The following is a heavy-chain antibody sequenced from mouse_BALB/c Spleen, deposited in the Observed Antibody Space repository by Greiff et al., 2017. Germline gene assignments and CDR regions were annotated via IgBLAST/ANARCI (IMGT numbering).Heavy chain of an antibody. CDR1: GYTFSSYW. D-gene: IGHD2-1*01. Sequence: VKLMESGAELMKPGASVKISCKATGYTFSSYWIEWVKQRPGHGLEWIGEILPGSGSTNYNEKFKGKATFTADTSSNTAYMQLSSLTSEDSAVYYCARGYYGPAWFAYWGQGTLVTVSA. CDR3: ARGYYGPAWFAY. CDR2: ILPGSGST. J-gene: IGHJ3*01. V-gene: IGHV1-9*01.